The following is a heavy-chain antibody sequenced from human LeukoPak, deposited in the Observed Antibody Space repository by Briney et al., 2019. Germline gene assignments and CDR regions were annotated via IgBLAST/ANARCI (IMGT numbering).Heavy chain of an antibody. CDR1: GFTFSSHA. J-gene: IGHJ4*02. V-gene: IGHV3-23*01. CDR3: AKRVAAAGRTYYFDY. D-gene: IGHD6-13*01. Sequence: GRSLRLSCEASGFTFSSHAMSSVRQAPGKGLEWVSVIGTGTTNTYYADSVKGRLTISRDNSKNTVYLQMSRLKPEDTAVYYCAKRVAAAGRTYYFDYWGQGTLVIVSS. CDR2: IGTGTTNT.